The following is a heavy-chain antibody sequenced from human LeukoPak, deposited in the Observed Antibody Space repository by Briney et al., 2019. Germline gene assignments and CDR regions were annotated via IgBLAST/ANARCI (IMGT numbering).Heavy chain of an antibody. CDR2: TSNDESIK. V-gene: IGHV3-30-3*01. CDR3: ARDPILGPPDYFDY. J-gene: IGHJ4*02. D-gene: IGHD1-14*01. Sequence: PGGSLRLSCAASGFTFNSYTTFWVRQAPGKGLEWVAVTSNDESIKYYADSVKGRFTISRDNSRDTLFLEMSSLRVEDTAVYYCARDPILGPPDYFDYWGRGTLVTVSS. CDR1: GFTFNSYT.